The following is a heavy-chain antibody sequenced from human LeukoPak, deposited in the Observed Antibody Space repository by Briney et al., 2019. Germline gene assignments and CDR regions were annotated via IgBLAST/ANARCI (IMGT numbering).Heavy chain of an antibody. V-gene: IGHV4-31*11. CDR3: ARDVGQRHYYFDY. J-gene: IGHJ4*02. Sequence: SGTLSLTCAVSGGSICSGAYSWSWIRQHPGKGLEWIGYIYYSGSTYYNPSLESRLTISVDMSKNQFSLKLSSVTAADTAVYYCARDVGQRHYYFDYWGQGTLVTVSS. CDR1: GGSICSGAYS. CDR2: IYYSGST. D-gene: IGHD3-16*01.